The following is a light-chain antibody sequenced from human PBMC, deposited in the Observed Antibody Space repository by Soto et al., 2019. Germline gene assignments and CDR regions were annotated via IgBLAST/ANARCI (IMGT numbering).Light chain of an antibody. CDR2: DDD. CDR1: SSNIGGNS. CDR3: GSWDSSLSAYV. J-gene: IGLJ1*01. Sequence: QSVLAQPPSVSGSPRQRVIISCSGSSSNIGGNSVSWYQQLPGTAPKLLIYDDDKRPSGIPDRFSGSKSGTSATLGITGFQTGDEADYYCGSWDSSLSAYVFGTGTKV. V-gene: IGLV1-51*01.